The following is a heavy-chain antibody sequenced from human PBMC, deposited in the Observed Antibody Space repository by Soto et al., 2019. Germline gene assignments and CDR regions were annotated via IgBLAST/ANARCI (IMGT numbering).Heavy chain of an antibody. CDR3: ARSIRGPRKFNGMDV. CDR2: IERDDDDK. J-gene: IGHJ6*02. Sequence: SGPTLLNPTETLTLTCTFSGFSITSPGMSVSWIRQPPGRALEWLALIERDDDDKYYSTSLKTRLTISKDTRKNQVVLTMANMDPAETATYYCARSIRGPRKFNGMDVWGQGTTVTVS. CDR1: GFSITSPGMS. D-gene: IGHD1-20*01. V-gene: IGHV2-70*13.